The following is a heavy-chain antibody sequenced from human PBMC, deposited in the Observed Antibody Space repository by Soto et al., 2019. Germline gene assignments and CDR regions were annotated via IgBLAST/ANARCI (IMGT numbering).Heavy chain of an antibody. CDR1: VFSFSSYG. CDR3: AKDQTDTAGYSEY. V-gene: IGHV3-33*06. J-gene: IGHJ4*02. D-gene: IGHD2-8*02. CDR2: IWNDGSNE. Sequence: QPGGSLRLSCKSSVFSFSSYGMHCIRHSPGKGLEWLAIIWNDGSNEYYADSVKGRFTISRDNSKNTLYLQLNNLRAEDTAVYFCAKDQTDTAGYSEYWGRGTLVSVSS.